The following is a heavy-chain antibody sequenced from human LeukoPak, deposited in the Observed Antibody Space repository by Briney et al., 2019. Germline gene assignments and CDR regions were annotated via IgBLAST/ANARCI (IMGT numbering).Heavy chain of an antibody. J-gene: IGHJ4*02. CDR2: ISGSGGST. Sequence: GGSLRLSCAASGFTFSSYAMSWVRQAPGKGLEWVSAISGSGGSTYYADSVKGRFTISRDNSKNTLYLQMNSLRAEDTAVYYCANDRYGGRLQDIEFWGQGTLVTVSS. CDR1: GFTFSSYA. CDR3: ANDRYGGRLQDIEF. D-gene: IGHD4-23*01. V-gene: IGHV3-23*01.